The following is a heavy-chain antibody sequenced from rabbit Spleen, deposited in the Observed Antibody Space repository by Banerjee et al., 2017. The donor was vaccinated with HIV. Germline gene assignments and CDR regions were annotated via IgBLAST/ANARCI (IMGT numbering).Heavy chain of an antibody. Sequence: QEQLEESGGDLVKPGASLTLTCTASGFSFSSRYYICWVRQAPGKGLEWIACIDSGSSGFTYFASWAKGRFTISKTSSTTVTLQMTSLTAADTATYFCARDTGSSFSSYGMDLWGPGTLVTVS. V-gene: IGHV1S45*01. CDR1: GFSFSSRYY. CDR2: IDSGSSGFT. J-gene: IGHJ6*01. D-gene: IGHD8-1*01. CDR3: ARDTGSSFSSYGMDL.